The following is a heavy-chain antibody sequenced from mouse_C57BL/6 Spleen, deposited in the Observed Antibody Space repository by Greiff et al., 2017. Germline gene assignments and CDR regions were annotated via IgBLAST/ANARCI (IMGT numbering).Heavy chain of an antibody. CDR1: GYAFSSYW. CDR3: ARPPNYCSSSLDY. D-gene: IGHD1-1*01. CDR2: IYPGGGDT. V-gene: IGHV1-80*01. Sequence: QVQLQQSGAELVKPGASVKISCKASGYAFSSYWMNWVKQRPGKGLEGIGQIYPGGGDTNYNGKFKGKATLTADKSSSTASMQLSSLPSEDSAVYFCARPPNYCSSSLDYWGQGTTLTVSS. J-gene: IGHJ2*01.